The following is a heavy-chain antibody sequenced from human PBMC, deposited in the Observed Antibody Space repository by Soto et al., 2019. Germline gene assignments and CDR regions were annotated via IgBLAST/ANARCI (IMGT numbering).Heavy chain of an antibody. Sequence: QAQLVQSGAEVKKPGASVTISCKASGYSFTSKSLIWVRQAPGHGLEWLGWISPYNGRTEYADHVQGRVTMTRDTTTSTAHMKLRSLRSDDTAVYYCARDIYGGNCCDAFDIWGQGTMVTVSS. CDR2: ISPYNGRT. CDR3: ARDIYGGNCCDAFDI. CDR1: GYSFTSKS. J-gene: IGHJ3*02. V-gene: IGHV1-18*01. D-gene: IGHD2-21*01.